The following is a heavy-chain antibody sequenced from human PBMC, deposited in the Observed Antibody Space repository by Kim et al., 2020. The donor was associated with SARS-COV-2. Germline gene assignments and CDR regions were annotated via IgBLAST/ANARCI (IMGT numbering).Heavy chain of an antibody. CDR2: K. Sequence: KRSSPSLKSRLTITKDTSKNQVVLTMTNMDPVDTAPYYCAHRGFLFSYFDYWGQGTLVTVSS. CDR3: AHRGFLFSYFDY. J-gene: IGHJ4*02. V-gene: IGHV2-5*01. D-gene: IGHD2-21*01.